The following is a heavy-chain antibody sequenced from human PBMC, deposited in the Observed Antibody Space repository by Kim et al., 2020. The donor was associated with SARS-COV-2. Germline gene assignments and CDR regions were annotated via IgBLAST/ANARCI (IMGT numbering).Heavy chain of an antibody. CDR3: ARDNLRLGSPYGMDV. CDR1: GGSISSSNW. D-gene: IGHD3-16*01. V-gene: IGHV4-4*02. Sequence: SETLSLTCAVSGGSISSSNWWSWVRQPPGKGLEWIGEIYHSGSTNYNPSLKSRVTISVDKSKNQFSLKLSSVTAADTAVYYCARDNLRLGSPYGMDVWGQGTTVTVSS. J-gene: IGHJ6*02. CDR2: IYHSGST.